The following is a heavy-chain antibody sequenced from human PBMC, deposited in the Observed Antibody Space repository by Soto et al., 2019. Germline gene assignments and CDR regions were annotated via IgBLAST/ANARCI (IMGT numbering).Heavy chain of an antibody. CDR2: INPNSGGT. V-gene: IGHV1-2*04. CDR3: ARSIASAGYPPDY. Sequence: QVQLVQSGAEVKKHGASVKVSCKDSGYTFTGYYMHWVRQAPGQGLEWMGWINPNSGGTNYAQKFQGWVTMTRDTSISTAYMELSRLRSDDTAVYYCARSIASAGYPPDYLGQGTLVTVSS. J-gene: IGHJ4*02. CDR1: GYTFTGYY. D-gene: IGHD6-13*01.